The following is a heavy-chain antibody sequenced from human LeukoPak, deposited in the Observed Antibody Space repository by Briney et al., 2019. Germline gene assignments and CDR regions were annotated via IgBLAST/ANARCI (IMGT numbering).Heavy chain of an antibody. D-gene: IGHD6-13*01. Sequence: PSETLSLTCTVSGGSISSYYWSWTRQPPGKGLEWIGYIYYSGRTNYNPSLKSRVTISVDTSKNQFTLRLSSVTAADTAVYYCASLTAAGTSPFDYWGQGTLVTASS. CDR2: IYYSGRT. CDR1: GGSISSYY. CDR3: ASLTAAGTSPFDY. V-gene: IGHV4-59*01. J-gene: IGHJ4*02.